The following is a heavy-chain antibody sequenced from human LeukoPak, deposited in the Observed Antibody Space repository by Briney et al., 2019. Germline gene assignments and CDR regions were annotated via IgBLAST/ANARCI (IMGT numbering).Heavy chain of an antibody. CDR2: ISGSGTTI. D-gene: IGHD6-19*01. CDR3: ARDNSEQWLAVFEY. CDR1: GFTFSSYA. J-gene: IGHJ4*02. Sequence: GGSLRLSCAASGFTFSSYAMSWVRQAPGKRLEWISYISGSGTTIYYADSVRGRFTISRDNAENSLYLQMSSLRAEDTAVYYCARDNSEQWLAVFEYWGQGTLVTVSS. V-gene: IGHV3-48*03.